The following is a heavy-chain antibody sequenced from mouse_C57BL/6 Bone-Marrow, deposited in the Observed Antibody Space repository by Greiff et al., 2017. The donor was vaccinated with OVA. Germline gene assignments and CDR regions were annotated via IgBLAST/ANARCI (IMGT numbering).Heavy chain of an antibody. J-gene: IGHJ4*01. CDR1: GYTFTSSW. CDR2: INPSSGYT. D-gene: IGHD2-5*01. V-gene: IGHV1-7*01. Sequence: VQLQQSGPELVKPGASVKLSCKASGYTFTSSWMHWLKQRPGQGLEWIGYINPSSGYTKYNQKFKDKATLTADKSSSTAYMQLSSLTYEDSAVYYCARSAYYSNGLYAMDYWGQGTSVTVSS. CDR3: ARSAYYSNGLYAMDY.